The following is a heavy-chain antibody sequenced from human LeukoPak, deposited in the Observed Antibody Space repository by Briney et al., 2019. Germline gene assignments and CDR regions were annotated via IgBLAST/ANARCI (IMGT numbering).Heavy chain of an antibody. J-gene: IGHJ4*02. D-gene: IGHD1-26*01. V-gene: IGHV1-2*04. Sequence: ASVKVSCKASGYTFTGYYMHWVRQAPGQGLEWMGWINPNSGGTNYAQKFQGWVTMTRDTSISTAYMELSRLRSDDTAVYYCARPPQSGSYYDYWGQGTLVTVSS. CDR2: INPNSGGT. CDR1: GYTFTGYY. CDR3: ARPPQSGSYYDY.